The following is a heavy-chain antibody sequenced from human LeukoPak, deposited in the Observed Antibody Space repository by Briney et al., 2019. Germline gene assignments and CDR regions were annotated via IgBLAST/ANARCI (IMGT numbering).Heavy chain of an antibody. Sequence: GGSLRLSCAASGFTFSSYAMSWVRQPPGKGMEWVSAISGSGGSTYYADSVKGRFTISRDNSKNTLYLQMNSLRAEDTAVYYCAKDLSRSTSGRTLDYWGQGTLVAVSS. CDR1: GFTFSSYA. D-gene: IGHD2-2*01. J-gene: IGHJ4*02. V-gene: IGHV3-23*01. CDR3: AKDLSRSTSGRTLDY. CDR2: ISGSGGST.